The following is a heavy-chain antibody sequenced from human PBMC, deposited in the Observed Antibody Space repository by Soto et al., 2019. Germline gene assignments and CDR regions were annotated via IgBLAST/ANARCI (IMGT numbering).Heavy chain of an antibody. CDR2: IWYDGSNK. CDR1: GFTFSSYG. J-gene: IGHJ4*02. V-gene: IGHV3-33*01. CDR3: ARDSCSGGSCYHLVFDY. Sequence: QVQLVESGGGVVQPGRSLRLSCAASGFTFSSYGMHWVRQAPGKGLEWVAVIWYDGSNKYYADSVKGRFTISRDNSKNTLYLHMNSRRAEDTAVYYCARDSCSGGSCYHLVFDYWGKGTLVTVSS. D-gene: IGHD2-15*01.